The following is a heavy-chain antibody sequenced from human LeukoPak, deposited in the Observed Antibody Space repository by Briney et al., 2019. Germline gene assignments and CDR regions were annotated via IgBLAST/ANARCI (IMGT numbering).Heavy chain of an antibody. V-gene: IGHV5-51*01. CDR3: ARLGCSSTSCYRDDYYYYGMDV. Sequence: GESLKISCKGSGYSFTSYWIGWVRQMPGKGLEWMGIIYPGDSDTRYSPSFQGQVTISADKSISTAYLQWSSLKASDTAMYYCARLGCSSTSCYRDDYYYYGMDVCGQGTTVTVSS. CDR1: GYSFTSYW. CDR2: IYPGDSDT. D-gene: IGHD2-2*01. J-gene: IGHJ6*02.